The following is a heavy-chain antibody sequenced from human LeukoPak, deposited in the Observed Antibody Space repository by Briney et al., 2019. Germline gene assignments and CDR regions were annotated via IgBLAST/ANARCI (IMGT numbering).Heavy chain of an antibody. CDR2: IYHSGST. CDR3: AKDVNRNGGSCSADY. V-gene: IGHV4-4*02. J-gene: IGHJ4*02. D-gene: IGHD2-15*01. Sequence: PSGTLSLTCAVSGDFISNNKWWTWVRQPPGQGLEWIGEIYHSGSTNYNPSLKSRVTISVDKSKNQFSLRLSSVTAADTAVYYCAKDVNRNGGSCSADYWGQGTLVTVSS. CDR1: GDFISNNKW.